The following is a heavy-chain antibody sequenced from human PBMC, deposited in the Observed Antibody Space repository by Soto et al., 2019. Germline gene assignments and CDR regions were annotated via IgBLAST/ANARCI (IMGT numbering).Heavy chain of an antibody. CDR1: GGSCSGYY. Sequence: PSETLCLTCAVYGGSCSGYYWSWIRQPPGKGLEWIGEINHSGSTNYNPSLKSRVTISVDTSKNQFSLKLSSVTAADTAVYYCARSSEAVAGPFDYWGQGTLVTVSS. CDR3: ARSSEAVAGPFDY. CDR2: INHSGST. D-gene: IGHD6-19*01. V-gene: IGHV4-34*01. J-gene: IGHJ4*02.